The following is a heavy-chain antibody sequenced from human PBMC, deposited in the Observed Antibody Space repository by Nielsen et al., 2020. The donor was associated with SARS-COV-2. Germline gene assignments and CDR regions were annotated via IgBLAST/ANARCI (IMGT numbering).Heavy chain of an antibody. V-gene: IGHV3-9*01. CDR3: AKGYDSSGIFDY. Sequence: GGSLRLSCAASGFTFDDYAMHWVRQAPGKGLEWVSGISWNSGSIGYADSVKGRFTISRDNAKNSLYLQMNSLRAEDTALYYCAKGYDSSGIFDYWGQGTLVTVSS. CDR2: ISWNSGSI. CDR1: GFTFDDYA. D-gene: IGHD3-22*01. J-gene: IGHJ4*02.